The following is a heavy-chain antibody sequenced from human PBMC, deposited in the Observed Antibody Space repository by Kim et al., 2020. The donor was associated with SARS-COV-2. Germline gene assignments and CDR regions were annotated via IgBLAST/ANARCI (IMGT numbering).Heavy chain of an antibody. CDR2: INPNGGGT. Sequence: ASVKVSCKASGYTFTDYFVHWVRQAPGLGLERMGRINPNGGGTTYAQKFQGRVTMTRDTSISTVYMELNSLRSDDTAVYYCERGVPYAVDVWGQGTTVTVSS. D-gene: IGHD1-1*01. V-gene: IGHV1-2*06. CDR1: GYTFTDYF. CDR3: ERGVPYAVDV. J-gene: IGHJ6*02.